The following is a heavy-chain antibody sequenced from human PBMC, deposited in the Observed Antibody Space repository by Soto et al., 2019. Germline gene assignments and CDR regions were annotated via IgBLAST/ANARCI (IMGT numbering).Heavy chain of an antibody. V-gene: IGHV3-23*01. D-gene: IGHD6-6*01. J-gene: IGHJ4*02. Sequence: EVQLLESGGGLVQPGGSLRLSCAASGFIFGTYGMSWVRQAPGKGLEWVSAVSGTGDNTYYADSVKGRFTISRDNYRNRLYLQMNRLRDEDTAIYYCARNGPRSHYSSSSTDLDYWGLGTLVTVS. CDR2: VSGTGDNT. CDR3: ARNGPRSHYSSSSTDLDY. CDR1: GFIFGTYG.